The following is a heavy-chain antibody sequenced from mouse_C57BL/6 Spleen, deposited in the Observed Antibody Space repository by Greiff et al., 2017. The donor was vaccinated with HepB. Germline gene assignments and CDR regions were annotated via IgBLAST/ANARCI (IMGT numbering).Heavy chain of an antibody. Sequence: QVQLQQPGAELVMPGASVKLSCKASGYTFTSYWMHWVKQRPGQGLEWIGEIDPSDSYTNYNQKFKGKSTFTVDKSSSTAYMQLSSLTSEDSAVYYCARGLREYYFDYWGQGTTLTVSS. CDR3: ARGLREYYFDY. J-gene: IGHJ2*01. CDR1: GYTFTSYW. D-gene: IGHD1-1*01. CDR2: IDPSDSYT. V-gene: IGHV1-69*01.